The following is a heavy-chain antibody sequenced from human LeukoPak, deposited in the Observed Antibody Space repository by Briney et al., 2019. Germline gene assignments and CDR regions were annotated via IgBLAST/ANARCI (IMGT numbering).Heavy chain of an antibody. CDR2: ISAYNGNT. CDR1: GYTFTSYG. J-gene: IGHJ4*02. V-gene: IGHV1-18*01. CDR3: ARVQSRPLPLDY. Sequence: ASVKVSCRASGYTFTSYGISWVRQAPGQGLEWMGWISAYNGNTNYAQKLQGRVTMTTDTSTSTAYMELRSLRSDDTAVYYCARVQSRPLPLDYWGQGTLVTVSS.